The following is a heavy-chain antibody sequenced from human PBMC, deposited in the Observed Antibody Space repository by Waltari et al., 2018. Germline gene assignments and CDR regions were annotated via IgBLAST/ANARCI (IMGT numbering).Heavy chain of an antibody. V-gene: IGHV4-34*01. J-gene: IGHJ4*01. CDR3: ARYGEVPPNYFFDY. CDR1: GESFLGYF. Sequence: QVQLHQWGAGQLKPSETLSLTCAVSGESFLGYFWSWIRQSPGKGLEWLGAIHYSGSTNYNPTLASRLSLLVDTTKKQFSLRLTSVTAADAALYFCARYGEVPPNYFFDYWGQGTLVTGSS. D-gene: IGHD2-21*01. CDR2: IHYSGST.